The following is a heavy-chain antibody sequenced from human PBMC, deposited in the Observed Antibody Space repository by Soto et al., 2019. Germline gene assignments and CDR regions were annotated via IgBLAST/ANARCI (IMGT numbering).Heavy chain of an antibody. V-gene: IGHV4-38-2*01. CDR1: GYSVSYGYY. Sequence: SETLSFTCAVSGYSVSYGYYLGWIRQPPGKGLEWIGSINRSEKTYYNPSLKSRLTISVDTSKNQISLTLSSVTAADTAIYYCARSGDDYGSYVDYWGQGTLVTSPQ. CDR2: INRSEKT. CDR3: ARSGDDYGSYVDY. D-gene: IGHD4-17*01. J-gene: IGHJ4*02.